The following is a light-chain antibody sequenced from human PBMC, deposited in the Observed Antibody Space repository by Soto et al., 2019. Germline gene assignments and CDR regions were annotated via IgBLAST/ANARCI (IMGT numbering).Light chain of an antibody. CDR3: QQYGSSLV. CDR1: QRISSTY. J-gene: IGKJ4*01. Sequence: ESVMTQSPATLSVSPGERASLSCRASQRISSTYLAWYHHKVGQAPRLLIYGASTRATGIPDRFSGSGSGTDFTLTINRLEPEDFGVYYCQQYGSSLVFGGGTKVDI. V-gene: IGKV3-20*01. CDR2: GAS.